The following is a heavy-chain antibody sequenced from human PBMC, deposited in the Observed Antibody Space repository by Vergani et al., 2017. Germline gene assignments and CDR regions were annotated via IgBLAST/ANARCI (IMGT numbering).Heavy chain of an antibody. CDR1: GYTFTSYD. V-gene: IGHV1-8*01. D-gene: IGHD3-16*02. CDR3: AREAVRTFGGVIVPYFYYGMDV. CDR2: MNPNSGNT. Sequence: QVQLVQSGAEVKKPGASVKVSCKASGYTFTSYDINWVRQATGQGLEWMGWMNPNSGNTGYAQKVQGRVTMTRNTSISTAYMELSSLRSEDTAVYYFAREAVRTFGGVIVPYFYYGMDVWGQGTTVTVSS. J-gene: IGHJ6*02.